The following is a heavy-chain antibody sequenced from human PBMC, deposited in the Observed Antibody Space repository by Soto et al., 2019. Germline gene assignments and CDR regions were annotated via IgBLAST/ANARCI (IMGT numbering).Heavy chain of an antibody. CDR3: ARGGSEGYTGYPYYYYSMDV. D-gene: IGHD5-12*01. CDR2: IFHSGST. CDR1: GGSVRSGSFY. Sequence: QVQLQESGPGLVKPSETLSLTCTVSGGSVRSGSFYWNWIRQPPGKGLEWIGNIFHSGSTIYNPSLKSRVTISIDTSKNQFSLKLTSVTAADTAVYYCARGGSEGYTGYPYYYYSMDVWGQGTTVTVSS. J-gene: IGHJ6*02. V-gene: IGHV4-61*01.